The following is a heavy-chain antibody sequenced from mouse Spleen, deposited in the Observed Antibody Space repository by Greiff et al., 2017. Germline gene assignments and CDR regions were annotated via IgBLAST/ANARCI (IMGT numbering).Heavy chain of an antibody. D-gene: IGHD2-1*01. CDR1: GFSLTSYG. CDR2: IWSGGST. Sequence: SGPGLVQPSQSLSITCTVSGFSLTSYGVHWVRQSPGKGLEWLGVIWSGGSTDYNAAFISRLSISKDNSKSQVFFKMNSLQANDTAIYYCARNLIYYGNYVGYAMDYWGQGTSVTVSS. J-gene: IGHJ4*01. CDR3: ARNLIYYGNYVGYAMDY. V-gene: IGHV2-2*02.